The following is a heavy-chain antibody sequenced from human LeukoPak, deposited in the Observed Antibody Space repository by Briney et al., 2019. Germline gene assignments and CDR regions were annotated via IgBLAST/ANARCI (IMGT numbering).Heavy chain of an antibody. Sequence: PSETLSLTCAVYGGSFSGYYWSWIRQPPGKGLEWIGEINHSGGTNYNPSLKSRVTISVDTSKNQFSLKLSSVTAADTAVYYCARGRGYSGYTRGFRYWGQGTLVTVSS. V-gene: IGHV4-34*01. CDR3: ARGRGYSGYTRGFRY. J-gene: IGHJ4*02. D-gene: IGHD5-12*01. CDR2: INHSGGT. CDR1: GGSFSGYY.